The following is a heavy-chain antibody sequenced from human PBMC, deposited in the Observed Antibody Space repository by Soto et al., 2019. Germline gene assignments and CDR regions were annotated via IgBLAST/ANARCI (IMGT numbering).Heavy chain of an antibody. CDR3: AREGIAAAAYFDY. CDR2: IYYSGST. Sequence: PSETLSLTCTVSGGSISSGGYYWSWIRQHPGKGLEWIGYIYYSGSTYYNPSLKSRVTISVDTSKNQFSLKLSSVTAADTAVYYCAREGIAAAAYFDYWGQGTTVTVSS. V-gene: IGHV4-31*03. CDR1: GGSISSGGYY. J-gene: IGHJ4*02. D-gene: IGHD6-13*01.